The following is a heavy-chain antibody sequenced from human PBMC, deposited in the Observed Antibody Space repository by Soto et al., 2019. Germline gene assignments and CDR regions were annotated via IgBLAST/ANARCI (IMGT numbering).Heavy chain of an antibody. CDR2: IIPIFGTA. D-gene: IGHD4-17*01. CDR3: AFAVGDYPSFLGY. J-gene: IGHJ4*02. Sequence: EASVKVSCKASGCTFSSYAISWVRQAPGQGLEWMGGIIPIFGTANYAQKFQGRVTITADESTSTAYMELSSLRSEDTAVYYCAFAVGDYPSFLGYWGQGTLVTVSS. V-gene: IGHV1-69*13. CDR1: GCTFSSYA.